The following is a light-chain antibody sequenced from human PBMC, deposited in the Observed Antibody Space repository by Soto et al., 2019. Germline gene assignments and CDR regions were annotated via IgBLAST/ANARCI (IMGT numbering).Light chain of an antibody. J-gene: IGLJ3*02. CDR3: HVWDSSTARV. V-gene: IGLV3-9*01. CDR2: RDI. Sequence: SYELTQPLSVSVALGQTARITCGGNNIGSKNVHWYQQKPGQAAVLVIYRDINRPSGIPERFSGSNSGNTATLTISRAQAGDEADYYCHVWDSSTARVFGGGTKLTVL. CDR1: NIGSKN.